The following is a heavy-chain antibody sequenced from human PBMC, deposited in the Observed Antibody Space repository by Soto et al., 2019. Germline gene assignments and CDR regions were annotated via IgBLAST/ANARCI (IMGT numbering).Heavy chain of an antibody. Sequence: EVQLVESGGGVVQPGGSLRLSCAASGFNFSTYGMPWVRQAPGKGLEWVANIKEDGSEKYYVDSVKGRFAISRDNAKNSVYLQMNSLRDEDMAVYYCVRDFSLDYWGPGTLGSVSS. CDR3: VRDFSLDY. V-gene: IGHV3-7*01. J-gene: IGHJ4*02. CDR2: IKEDGSEK. CDR1: GFNFSTYG.